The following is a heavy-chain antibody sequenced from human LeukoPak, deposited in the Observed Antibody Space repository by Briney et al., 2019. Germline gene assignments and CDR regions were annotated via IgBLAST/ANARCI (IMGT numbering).Heavy chain of an antibody. Sequence: PGGSLRLSCAASGFTFSSYWMHWVRQAPGKGLVWVSRINSDGSSTSYADSVKGRFTISRDNAKNTLYLQMNSLRAEDTAIYYCAKDLVTGSLDYWGQGTLVTVSS. D-gene: IGHD3-10*01. J-gene: IGHJ4*02. CDR2: INSDGSST. CDR1: GFTFSSYW. V-gene: IGHV3-74*01. CDR3: AKDLVTGSLDY.